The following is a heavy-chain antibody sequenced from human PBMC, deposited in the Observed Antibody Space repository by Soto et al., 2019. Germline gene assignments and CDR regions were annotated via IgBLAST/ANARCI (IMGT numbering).Heavy chain of an antibody. V-gene: IGHV5-10-1*01. CDR3: ASRVINYYDSSGYLNTDY. J-gene: IGHJ4*02. CDR2: IDPSDSYT. CDR1: GYSFTNYW. D-gene: IGHD3-22*01. Sequence: GESLKISCKGSGYSFTNYWISWVRQMPGKGLEWMGRIDPSDSYTNYSPSFQGHVTISADKSISTAYLQWSSLKASDTAMYYCASRVINYYDSSGYLNTDYWGQGTLVTVSS.